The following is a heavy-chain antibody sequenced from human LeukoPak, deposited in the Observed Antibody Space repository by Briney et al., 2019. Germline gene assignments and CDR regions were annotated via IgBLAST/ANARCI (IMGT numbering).Heavy chain of an antibody. CDR2: INHSGST. CDR3: ARGSGYSSGWYLVY. J-gene: IGHJ4*02. V-gene: IGHV4-34*01. CDR1: GGSFSGYY. D-gene: IGHD6-19*01. Sequence: SETLSLTCAVYGGSFSGYYWSWIRQPPGKGLEWIGEINHSGSTYYNPSLKSRVTISVDTSKNQFSLKLSSVTAADTAVYYCARGSGYSSGWYLVYWGQGTLVTVSS.